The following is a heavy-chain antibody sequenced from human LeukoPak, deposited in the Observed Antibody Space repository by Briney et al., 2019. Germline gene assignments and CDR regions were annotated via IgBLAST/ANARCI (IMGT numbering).Heavy chain of an antibody. CDR1: GGSFSGYY. J-gene: IGHJ4*02. CDR3: ARGCGDIVATYSFFDH. CDR2: INHSGST. D-gene: IGHD5-12*01. V-gene: IGHV4-34*01. Sequence: SETLSLTCAVYGGSFSGYYWSWIRQPPGKGLEWIGEINHSGSTNYNPSLKSRVTISVDTSKNQFSLKLSSVTAADTAVYYCARGCGDIVATYSFFDHWGQGTLVTVSS.